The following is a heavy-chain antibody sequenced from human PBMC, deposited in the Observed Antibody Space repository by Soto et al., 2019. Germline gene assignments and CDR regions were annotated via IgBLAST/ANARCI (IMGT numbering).Heavy chain of an antibody. Sequence: PGEALKISCKGSGYSFTSYWIGWERQMPGKVLEWMGIIYPGDSDTRYSPSFQGQVTISADKSISTAYLQWSSLKASDTAMYYCARSVVVAAGDRGYSYGSYYYYGMDVWGQGXTVTVSS. CDR1: GYSFTSYW. CDR2: IYPGDSDT. CDR3: ARSVVVAAGDRGYSYGSYYYYGMDV. J-gene: IGHJ6*02. V-gene: IGHV5-51*01. D-gene: IGHD5-18*01.